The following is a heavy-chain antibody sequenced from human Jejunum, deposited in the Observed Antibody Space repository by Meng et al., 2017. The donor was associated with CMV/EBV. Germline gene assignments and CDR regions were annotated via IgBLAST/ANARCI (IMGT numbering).Heavy chain of an antibody. D-gene: IGHD2/OR15-2a*01. CDR1: GFNFGDHG. J-gene: IGHJ4*02. V-gene: IGHV3-21*01. CDR2: ISSSSGYI. Sequence: LKISCAASGFNFGDHGMNWVRQAPGKGLEWVSSISSSSGYIYYADSVKGRFIISRDHSKNTLYHEMNSLRVEDTALYYCARGAFDWGQGTLVTVSS. CDR3: ARGAFD.